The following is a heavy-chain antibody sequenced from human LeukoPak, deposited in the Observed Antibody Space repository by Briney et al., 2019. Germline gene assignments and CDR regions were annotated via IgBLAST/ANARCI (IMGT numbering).Heavy chain of an antibody. CDR1: GGSFSGYY. D-gene: IGHD3-3*01. V-gene: IGHV4-34*01. J-gene: IGHJ3*02. CDR2: INHSGST. CDR3: ARSYYYDFWRAADAFDI. Sequence: SETLSPTCAVYGGSFSGYYWSWIRQPPGKGLEWIGEINHSGSTNYNPSLKSRVTISVDTSKNQFSLKLSSVTAADTAVYYCARSYYYDFWRAADAFDIWGQGTMVTVSS.